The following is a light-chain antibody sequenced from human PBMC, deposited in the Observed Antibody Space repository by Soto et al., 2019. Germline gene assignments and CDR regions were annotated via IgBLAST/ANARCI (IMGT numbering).Light chain of an antibody. Sequence: DIQMTQSPSTLSASVGDRVTITCRASQSIGSWLAWYQQRPGKAPKPLIYMASSLESGVPPRFSGSGAGTEFTLTITSLQPDDFATYYCQQYNSYSWTFGQGTKVDIK. V-gene: IGKV1-5*03. CDR3: QQYNSYSWT. CDR2: MAS. J-gene: IGKJ1*01. CDR1: QSIGSW.